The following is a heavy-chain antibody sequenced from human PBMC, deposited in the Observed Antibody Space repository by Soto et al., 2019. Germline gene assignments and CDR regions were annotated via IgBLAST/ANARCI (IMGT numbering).Heavy chain of an antibody. CDR2: ISTYNGDT. Sequence: QVQLVQSGAEVKKPGASVKVSCKASGYTFTRSGISWVRQAPGQGLEWMGWISTYNGDTNYAQTFQGRVTMTTDTYTSTVHMEVRSLRSDDTAVYYCAREGVAPYYYYGMDGWGQGPPVTVSS. J-gene: IGHJ6*02. CDR1: GYTFTRSG. CDR3: AREGVAPYYYYGMDG. V-gene: IGHV1-18*01. D-gene: IGHD5-12*01.